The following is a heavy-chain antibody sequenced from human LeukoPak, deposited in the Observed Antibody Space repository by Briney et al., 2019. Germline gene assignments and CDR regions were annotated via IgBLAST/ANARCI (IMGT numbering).Heavy chain of an antibody. CDR2: ITDSGGST. CDR3: AKMAIVGNWFDP. Sequence: GGSLRLSCAASGFTFTTYAMSWVRQAPGKGLEWVSGITDSGGSTFYADAVKGRFTISRDNSKNTLYLQMNSLRAEDTAVYYCAKMAIVGNWFDPWGQGTLVTVSS. CDR1: GFTFTTYA. D-gene: IGHD5-12*01. J-gene: IGHJ5*02. V-gene: IGHV3-23*01.